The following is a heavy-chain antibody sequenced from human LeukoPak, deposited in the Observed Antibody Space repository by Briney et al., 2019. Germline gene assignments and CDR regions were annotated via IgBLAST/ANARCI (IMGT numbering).Heavy chain of an antibody. CDR1: GGSISTYY. D-gene: IGHD1-1*01. V-gene: IGHV4-59*01. CDR2: VHYSGST. J-gene: IGHJ4*02. CDR3: AAQLAYFEY. Sequence: TSETLSLTCTVSGGSISTYYWSWIRQPPGKGLEWIGYVHYSGSTQYNPSLKSRVTTSIDMSKNQFSLKLRSVTAADTAVYYCAAQLAYFEYWGQGTLVTVSS.